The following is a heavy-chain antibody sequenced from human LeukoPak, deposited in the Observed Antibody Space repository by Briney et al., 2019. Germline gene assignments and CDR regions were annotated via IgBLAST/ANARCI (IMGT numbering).Heavy chain of an antibody. V-gene: IGHV3-30*02. CDR2: ISSDGSDK. CDR3: ARGGFDSSSLNWFDP. D-gene: IGHD6-6*01. Sequence: GGSLRLSCAASGFRFSAYGIHWVRQAPGKGLDWVTYISSDGSDKFYTDSVKGRFTISRDNLKNTVYLQMNSLRVEDAAVYYCARGGFDSSSLNWFDPWGQGTLVTVSS. J-gene: IGHJ5*02. CDR1: GFRFSAYG.